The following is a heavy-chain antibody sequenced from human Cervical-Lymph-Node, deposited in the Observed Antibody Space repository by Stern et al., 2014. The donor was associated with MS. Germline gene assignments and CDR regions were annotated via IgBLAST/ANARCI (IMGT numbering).Heavy chain of an antibody. CDR3: ARRGGQRLIHFDS. D-gene: IGHD6-25*01. J-gene: IGHJ4*02. V-gene: IGHV4-4*02. Sequence: VQLVESGPGLVKPSETLSLTCVVSGDFVTNTNYWSWVRQSPGKGLEWIGEISYTGGTNYNPSLKSRLLLSLDTSKTHLSLILASVTATDTAVYFCARRGGQRLIHFDSWGQGTLVTVSS. CDR2: ISYTGGT. CDR1: GDFVTNTNY.